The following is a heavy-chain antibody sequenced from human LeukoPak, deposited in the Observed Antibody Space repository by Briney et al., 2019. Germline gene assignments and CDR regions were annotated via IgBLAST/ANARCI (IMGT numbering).Heavy chain of an antibody. CDR3: AKSVVRGVIPLYYYYGMDV. V-gene: IGHV3-23*01. Sequence: GGSLRLSCAASGFTFSSYSMSWVRQAPGKGLEWVSAINGSGGSTYYADSVKGRFTISRDNSKNTLYLQMNSLRAEDTAVYYCAKSVVRGVIPLYYYYGMDVWGQGTTVTVSS. CDR1: GFTFSSYS. D-gene: IGHD3-10*01. J-gene: IGHJ6*02. CDR2: INGSGGST.